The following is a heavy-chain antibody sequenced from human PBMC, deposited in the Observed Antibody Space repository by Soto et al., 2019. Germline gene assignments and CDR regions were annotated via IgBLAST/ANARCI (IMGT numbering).Heavy chain of an antibody. D-gene: IGHD2-2*01. CDR1: GYTFTSYD. V-gene: IGHV1-8*01. J-gene: IGHJ6*03. CDR3: ARGRKEAVPAAMKPRYYYYMDV. Sequence: GASVKVSCKASGYTFTSYDINWVRQATGQGLEWMGWMNPNSGNTGYAQKFQGRVTMTRNTSISTAYMELSSLRSEDTAVYYCARGRKEAVPAAMKPRYYYYMDVWGKGTTVTVS. CDR2: MNPNSGNT.